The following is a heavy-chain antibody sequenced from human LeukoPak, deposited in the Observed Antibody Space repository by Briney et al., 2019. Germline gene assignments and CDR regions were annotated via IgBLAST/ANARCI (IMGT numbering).Heavy chain of an antibody. CDR2: ISWNSGSI. Sequence: GRSLRLSCAASGFTFDDYAMHWVRHAPGKGLEWVSGISWNSGSIGYADSVKGRFTISRDNAKNSLYLQMNSLRAEDTALYYCAKENTDMAQVGAFDIWGQGTMVTVSS. CDR1: GFTFDDYA. V-gene: IGHV3-9*01. J-gene: IGHJ3*02. CDR3: AKENTDMAQVGAFDI. D-gene: IGHD5-18*01.